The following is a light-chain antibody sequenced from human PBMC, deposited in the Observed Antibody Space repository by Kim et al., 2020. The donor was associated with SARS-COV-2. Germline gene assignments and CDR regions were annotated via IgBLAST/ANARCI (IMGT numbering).Light chain of an antibody. CDR3: HQFYLYPRT. J-gene: IGKJ1*01. Sequence: ESVGDRVTITCRASQDISNFLAWYQQDLGKAPKLLIYAASTLGSGVPSRFSGRGSGTEFTLTISSLQPEDFATYFCHQFYLYPRTFGQGTKVDIK. CDR1: QDISNF. CDR2: AAS. V-gene: IGKV1-9*01.